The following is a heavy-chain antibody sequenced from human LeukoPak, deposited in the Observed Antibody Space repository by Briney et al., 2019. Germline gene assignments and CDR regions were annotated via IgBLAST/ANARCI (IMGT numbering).Heavy chain of an antibody. CDR1: GGSIDITNY. CDR3: ARHGGYGYGIDY. V-gene: IGHV4-59*01. CDR2: MYYSGST. Sequence: PSETLSLTCGVSGGSIDITNYWSWIRPPPGKGLEWIGYMYYSGSTNYNPSLKSRVTISVDTSKNQFSLKLSSVTAADTAVYYCARHGGYGYGIDYWGQGTLVTVSS. J-gene: IGHJ4*02. D-gene: IGHD5-18*01.